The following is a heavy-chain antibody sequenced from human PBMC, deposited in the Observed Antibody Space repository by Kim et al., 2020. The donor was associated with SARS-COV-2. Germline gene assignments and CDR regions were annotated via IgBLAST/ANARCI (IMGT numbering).Heavy chain of an antibody. CDR2: IYPGDSDT. CDR3: ASQSLGGYYYYYYGMDV. J-gene: IGHJ6*02. D-gene: IGHD3-16*01. V-gene: IGHV5-51*01. CDR1: GYSFTSYW. Sequence: GASLKISCKGSGYSFTSYWIGWVRQMPGKGLEWMGIIYPGDSDTRYSPSFQGQVTISADKSISTAYLQWSSLKASDTAMYYCASQSLGGYYYYYYGMDVWGQGTTVTVSS.